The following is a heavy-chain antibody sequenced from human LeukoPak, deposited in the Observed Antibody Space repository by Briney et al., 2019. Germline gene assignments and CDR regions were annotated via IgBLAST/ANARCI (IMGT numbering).Heavy chain of an antibody. V-gene: IGHV3-48*03. CDR2: IDGSGSTK. CDR1: GFTFSDSE. J-gene: IGHJ6*02. Sequence: GGSLRLSCAASGFTFSDSEMNWVRQAPGKGLEGVSYIDGSGSTKYYADSVKGRFTISRDNAKNSLYLQMNSLRAEDTAIYYCARDPRGQVTVLAGQKYYYYGLDVWGQGTTVTVSS. D-gene: IGHD3/OR15-3a*01. CDR3: ARDPRGQVTVLAGQKYYYYGLDV.